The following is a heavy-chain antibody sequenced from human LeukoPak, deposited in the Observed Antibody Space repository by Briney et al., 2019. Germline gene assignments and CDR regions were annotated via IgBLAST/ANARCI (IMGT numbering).Heavy chain of an antibody. CDR2: ISGSGGST. CDR3: AKSIGGVVVVAADY. CDR1: GFTFSTYA. D-gene: IGHD2-15*01. J-gene: IGHJ4*02. V-gene: IGHV3-23*01. Sequence: TGGSLRLSCAASGFTFSTYAMTWVRQAPGKGLEWDSVISGSGGSTYYADSVKGRFTLSRDNSKNTIYLQMNSLRAEDTAVYYCAKSIGGVVVVAADYWGQGTLVTVSS.